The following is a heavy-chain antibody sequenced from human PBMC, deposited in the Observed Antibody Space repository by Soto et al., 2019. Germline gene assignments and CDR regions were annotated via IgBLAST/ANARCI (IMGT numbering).Heavy chain of an antibody. CDR3: AREAYDGSGYYSGGWYFDL. V-gene: IGHV3-33*01. D-gene: IGHD3-22*01. CDR1: GFTFSSYG. J-gene: IGHJ2*01. CDR2: IWSDGSNK. Sequence: QVQLVESGGGVVQPGRSLRLSCAASGFTFSSYGMHWVRQAPGKGLEWVALIWSDGSNKYYADSVKGRFTISRDNSKNTLYLQMNSLRAEDTAVYYCAREAYDGSGYYSGGWYFDLWGHGTLVTVSS.